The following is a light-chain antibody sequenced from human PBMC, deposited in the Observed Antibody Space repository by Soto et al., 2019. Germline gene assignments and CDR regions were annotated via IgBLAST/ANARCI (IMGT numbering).Light chain of an antibody. CDR1: QSVSSSY. J-gene: IGKJ5*01. CDR3: QQYGSSPPVT. Sequence: EIVLTQSPGTLSLSPGERATLSCRASQSVSSSYLAWYQQKPGQAPRLLIYGTSGRATGIPDRFSGSGSGTDFTLTISRLEPEYFAVYYCQQYGSSPPVTFGQGTRLEIK. V-gene: IGKV3-20*01. CDR2: GTS.